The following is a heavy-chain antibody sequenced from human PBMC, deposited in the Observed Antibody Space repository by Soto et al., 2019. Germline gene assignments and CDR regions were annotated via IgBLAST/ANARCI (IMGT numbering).Heavy chain of an antibody. D-gene: IGHD6-6*01. CDR2: IYDSESA. CDR1: GESISSGGYY. Sequence: QVQLQESGPRLVRPSQTLSLTCNVSGESISSGGYYWSWIRHHPGKGLEWIGYIYDSESAYYNPSMKSSVIIPMATSKNHFAMRLSSVTAADTAVYYCARASSSSSAADYWGQGTLVTVSS. CDR3: ARASSSSSAADY. V-gene: IGHV4-31*03. J-gene: IGHJ4*02.